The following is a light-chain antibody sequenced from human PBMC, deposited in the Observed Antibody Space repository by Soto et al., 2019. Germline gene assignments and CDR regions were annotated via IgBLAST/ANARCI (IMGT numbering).Light chain of an antibody. J-gene: IGKJ1*01. CDR2: KAS. Sequence: DIQMTQSPSTLSASVGARVIITCRASESISDWLAWYQQKPGKAPNLLIYKASSLKSGIQLRFSGSGSGTEFTLAINKLQHDDFATHYCQQYDTYLTVGERTEVEFK. V-gene: IGKV1-5*03. CDR3: QQYDTYLT. CDR1: ESISDW.